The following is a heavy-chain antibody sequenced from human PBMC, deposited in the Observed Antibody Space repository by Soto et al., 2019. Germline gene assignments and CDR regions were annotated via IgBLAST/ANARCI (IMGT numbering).Heavy chain of an antibody. CDR1: GFTFSSYW. CDR2: IKQDGSEK. Sequence: PGGSLRLSCAASGFTFSSYWMSWVRQAPGKGLEWVANIKQDGSEKYYVDSVKGRFTISRDNAKNSLYLQMNSLRAEDTAVYYCARGWSGWAIGYGMDVWGQGTTVTVSS. J-gene: IGHJ6*02. CDR3: ARGWSGWAIGYGMDV. V-gene: IGHV3-7*01. D-gene: IGHD3-10*01.